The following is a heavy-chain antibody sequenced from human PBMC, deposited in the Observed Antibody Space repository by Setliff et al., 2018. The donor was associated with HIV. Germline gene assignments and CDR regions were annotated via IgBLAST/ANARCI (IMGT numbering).Heavy chain of an antibody. Sequence: ASVKVSCKASGYTFRSYGINWVRQAPGQGLEWMGWINTNTGKPTYAQGFTGRYVFSLDTSVSAAYLQMNTLRADDTAVYYCTKDLRRKWLVDDAYEMWGQGTMVTVSS. CDR2: INTNTGKP. J-gene: IGHJ3*02. CDR3: TKDLRRKWLVDDAYEM. D-gene: IGHD6-19*01. CDR1: GYTFRSYG. V-gene: IGHV7-4-1*02.